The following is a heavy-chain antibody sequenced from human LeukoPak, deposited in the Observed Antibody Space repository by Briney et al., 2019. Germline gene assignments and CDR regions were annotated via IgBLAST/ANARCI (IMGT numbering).Heavy chain of an antibody. J-gene: IGHJ5*02. Sequence: ASVKVSCKASGYTFTSYDINWVRQATGQGLEWMGWMNPNSGNTGYAQKFQGRVTITRNTSISTAYMELSSLRSEDTAVYYCARGYYDCWSGYLNWFDPWGQGTLVTVSS. CDR3: ARGYYDCWSGYLNWFDP. V-gene: IGHV1-8*03. CDR2: MNPNSGNT. CDR1: GYTFTSYD. D-gene: IGHD3-3*01.